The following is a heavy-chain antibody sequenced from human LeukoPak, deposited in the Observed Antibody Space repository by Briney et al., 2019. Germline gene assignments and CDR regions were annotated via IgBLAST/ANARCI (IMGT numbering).Heavy chain of an antibody. CDR3: AISPYYYDSSGYSPLIPPTI. V-gene: IGHV4-39*01. D-gene: IGHD3-22*01. Sequence: SETLSLTCTVSGGSISSSSYYWGWIRQPPGKGLEWIGSIYYSGSTYYNPSLKSRVTISVDTSKNQLSLKLSSVTAADTAVYYCAISPYYYDSSGYSPLIPPTIWGQGALVTVSS. J-gene: IGHJ3*02. CDR2: IYYSGST. CDR1: GGSISSSSYY.